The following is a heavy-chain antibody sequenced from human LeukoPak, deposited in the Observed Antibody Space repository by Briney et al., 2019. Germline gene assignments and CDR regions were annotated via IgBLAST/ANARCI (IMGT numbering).Heavy chain of an antibody. J-gene: IGHJ4*02. CDR2: IYHSGST. V-gene: IGHV4-38-2*01. Sequence: SETLSLTCAVSGYSISSGYYWGWIRQPPGKGLEWIGSIYHSGSTYYNPSLKSRVTISVDTSKNQFSLKLSSVTAADTAVYYCARGGSGWYFYWGQGTLVTVSP. CDR1: GYSISSGYY. CDR3: ARGGSGWYFY. D-gene: IGHD6-19*01.